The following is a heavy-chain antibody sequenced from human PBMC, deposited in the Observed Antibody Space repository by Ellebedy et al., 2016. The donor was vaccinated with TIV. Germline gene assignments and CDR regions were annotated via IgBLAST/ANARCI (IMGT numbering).Heavy chain of an antibody. Sequence: ASVKVSCKASGGTFSGYAISWVRQAPGQGLEWMGRIIPILDIANYAQKFQGRVTITADKSTSRAYMELSSLRSEDTAVYYCAREEYYDILTGYSISGFDYWGQGTLVTVSS. D-gene: IGHD3-9*01. CDR2: IIPILDIA. CDR1: GGTFSGYA. J-gene: IGHJ4*02. CDR3: AREEYYDILTGYSISGFDY. V-gene: IGHV1-69*04.